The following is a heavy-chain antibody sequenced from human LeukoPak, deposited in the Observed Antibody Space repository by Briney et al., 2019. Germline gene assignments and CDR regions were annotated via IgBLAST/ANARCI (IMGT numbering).Heavy chain of an antibody. CDR2: IYCIGST. Sequence: KPSETLSLTCTVSGGSITSSYWSWIRQPPGKGLEWIGYIYCIGSTNYNPSLKSRVTISVDTSKNQLSLKLTSVTAADTAVYYCARHARIAVAGLDYWGQGTLVTVSS. CDR1: GGSITSSY. CDR3: ARHARIAVAGLDY. V-gene: IGHV4-59*08. J-gene: IGHJ4*02. D-gene: IGHD6-19*01.